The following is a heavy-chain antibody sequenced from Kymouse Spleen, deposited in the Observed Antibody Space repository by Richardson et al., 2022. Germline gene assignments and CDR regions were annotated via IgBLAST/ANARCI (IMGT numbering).Heavy chain of an antibody. J-gene: IGHJ3*02. V-gene: IGHV3-9*01. Sequence: EVQLVESGGGLVQPGRSLRLSCAASGFTFDDYAMHWVRQAPGKGLEWVSGISWNSGSIGYADSVKGRFTISRDNAKNSLYLQMNSLRAEDTALYYCIAAAGAFDIWGQGTMVTVSS. D-gene: IGHD6-13*01. CDR3: IAAAGAFDI. CDR2: ISWNSGSI. CDR1: GFTFDDYA.